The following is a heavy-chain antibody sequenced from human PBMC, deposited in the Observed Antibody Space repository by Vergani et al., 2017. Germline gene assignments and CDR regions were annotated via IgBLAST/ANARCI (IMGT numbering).Heavy chain of an antibody. D-gene: IGHD6-6*01. CDR2: LYYSGST. J-gene: IGHJ4*02. CDR3: AKQLVGYFDY. Sequence: QLQLQESGPGLVKPSETLSLTCTVSGGSISSSSYYWGWIRQPPGKGREWIGSLYYSGSTYYNPTLKRRVTISVDTSKNQFSLKLSSVTAADTAVYYCAKQLVGYFDYWGQGTLVTVSS. V-gene: IGHV4-39*01. CDR1: GGSISSSSYY.